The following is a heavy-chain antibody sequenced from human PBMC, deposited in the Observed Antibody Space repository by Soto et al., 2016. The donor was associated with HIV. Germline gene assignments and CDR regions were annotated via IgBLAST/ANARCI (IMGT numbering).Heavy chain of an antibody. D-gene: IGHD3-10*01. V-gene: IGHV4-4*02. CDR2: IYQSGSS. CDR1: GVSISSAIW. CDR3: ARFADGSGTKGDY. J-gene: IGHJ4*02. Sequence: QVQLQESGPRLVNPSGTLSLTCAVSGVSISSAIWWSWVRQSPGKGLEWIGEIYQSGSSNYNPSLKNRVAMSVDKSFNQFSLNLTSVTAADTAVYFCARFADGSGTKGDYWGQGTLGHRLL.